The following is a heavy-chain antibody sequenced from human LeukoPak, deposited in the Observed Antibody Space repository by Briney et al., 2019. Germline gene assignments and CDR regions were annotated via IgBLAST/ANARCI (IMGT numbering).Heavy chain of an antibody. CDR2: IYHSGST. J-gene: IGHJ3*02. Sequence: SETLSLTCAVSGYSISSGYYWGWIRQPPGKGLEWIGSIYHSGSTYYNPSLKSRVTISVDTSKNQFSLKLSSATAADTAVYYCARGVPPDDAFDIWGQGTMVTVSS. V-gene: IGHV4-38-2*01. CDR1: GYSISSGYY. CDR3: ARGVPPDDAFDI. D-gene: IGHD3-10*01.